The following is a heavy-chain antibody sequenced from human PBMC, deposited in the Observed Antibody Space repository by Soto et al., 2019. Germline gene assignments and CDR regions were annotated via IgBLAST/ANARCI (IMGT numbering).Heavy chain of an antibody. V-gene: IGHV3-48*02. CDR3: ARAVTWGLDV. CDR1: GFTFGLYS. J-gene: IGHJ6*02. CDR2: ISRSSTGI. Sequence: EVQLVESGGGLVQPGGSLRLSCAASGFTFGLYSMSWVRQAPGKGLEWVSYISRSSTGIHYADSVKGRFTISRDDATNSMHLQMNSLRDGDTAVYSCARAVTWGLDVWGQGTTVSISS. D-gene: IGHD3-10*01.